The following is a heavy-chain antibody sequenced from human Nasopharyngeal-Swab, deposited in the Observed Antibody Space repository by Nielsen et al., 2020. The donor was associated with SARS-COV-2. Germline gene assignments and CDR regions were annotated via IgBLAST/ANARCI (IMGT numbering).Heavy chain of an antibody. CDR3: ARAHYDSSGYYYFDY. V-gene: IGHV3-48*02. D-gene: IGHD3-22*01. CDR2: ISSSSSTI. J-gene: IGHJ4*02. Sequence: GESLQISCAASGFTFSSYSMNWVRQAPGKGLEWVSYISSSSSTIYYADSVKGRFTISRDNAKNSLYLQMNSLRDEDTAVYYCARAHYDSSGYYYFDYWGQGTLDTVSS. CDR1: GFTFSSYS.